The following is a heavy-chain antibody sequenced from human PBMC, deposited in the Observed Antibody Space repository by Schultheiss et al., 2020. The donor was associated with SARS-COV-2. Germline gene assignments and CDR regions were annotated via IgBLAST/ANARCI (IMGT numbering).Heavy chain of an antibody. D-gene: IGHD1-14*01. V-gene: IGHV1-2*02. CDR3: ARSSTYRADY. Sequence: ASVKVSCKVSGYTLTELSMHWVRQTPGKGLEWMGWINPNSGGTNYAQKFQGRVTMTRDTSFSTAYMELSRLSSDDTAVYYCARSSTYRADYWGQGTLVTVSS. CDR2: INPNSGGT. CDR1: GYTLTELS. J-gene: IGHJ4*02.